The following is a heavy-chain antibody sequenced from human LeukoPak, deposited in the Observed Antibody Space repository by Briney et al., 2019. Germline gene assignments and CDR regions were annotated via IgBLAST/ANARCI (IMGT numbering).Heavy chain of an antibody. CDR1: GGTFSSYA. J-gene: IGHJ4*02. V-gene: IGHV1-69*04. D-gene: IGHD7-27*01. CDR2: IIPILGIA. Sequence: SVKVSCKASGGTFSSYAISWVRQAPGQGLEWMGRIIPILGIANYAQKFRGRVTITADKSTSTAYMELSSLRSEDTAVYYCARLTGDPLDYWGQGTLVTVSS. CDR3: ARLTGDPLDY.